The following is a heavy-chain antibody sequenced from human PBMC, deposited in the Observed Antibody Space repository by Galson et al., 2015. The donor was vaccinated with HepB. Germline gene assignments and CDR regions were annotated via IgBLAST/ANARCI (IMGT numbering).Heavy chain of an antibody. V-gene: IGHV4-34*01. CDR3: ARGRGLVGSGSYYKAPYNWFDP. J-gene: IGHJ5*02. CDR1: GGSFSGYY. D-gene: IGHD3-10*01. Sequence: LSLTCAVYGGSFSGYYWSWIRQPPGKGLEWIGEINHSGSTNYNPSLKSRVTISVDTSKNQFSLKLSSVTAAETAVYYCARGRGLVGSGSYYKAPYNWFDPWGQGTLVTVSS. CDR2: INHSGST.